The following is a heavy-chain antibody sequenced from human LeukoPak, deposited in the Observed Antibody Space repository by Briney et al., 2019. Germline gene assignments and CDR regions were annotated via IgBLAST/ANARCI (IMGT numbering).Heavy chain of an antibody. CDR2: IYYSENT. D-gene: IGHD2-15*01. CDR3: ARLGYTYGEVDY. V-gene: IGHV4-39*07. J-gene: IGHJ4*02. CDR1: GGSVSSSSYY. Sequence: SETLSLTCTVSGGSVSSSSYYWGWIRQPPGKGLEWIGNIYYSENTFYKPSLKSRVTISLDAPKNQFSLKLSSVTAADTAVYFCARLGYTYGEVDYWGQGTLVTVSP.